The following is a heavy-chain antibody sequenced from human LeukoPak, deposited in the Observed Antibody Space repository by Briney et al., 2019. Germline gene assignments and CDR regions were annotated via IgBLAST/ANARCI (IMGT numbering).Heavy chain of an antibody. Sequence: SETLSLTCAVYGGAFSGYHWNWIRQAPGKGLEWIGEVNHRGMTNYNPSLKSRVIISADTSKNQFSLKLDSVTAADTAIYYCARDPTSEISVPHYFDNWGQGTLVTVSS. CDR1: GGAFSGYH. J-gene: IGHJ4*02. CDR3: ARDPTSEISVPHYFDN. V-gene: IGHV4-34*01. D-gene: IGHD5/OR15-5a*01. CDR2: VNHRGMT.